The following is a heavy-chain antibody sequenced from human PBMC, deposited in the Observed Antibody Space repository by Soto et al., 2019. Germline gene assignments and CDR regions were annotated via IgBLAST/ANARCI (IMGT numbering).Heavy chain of an antibody. D-gene: IGHD2-2*01. Sequence: GGSLRLSCAASGFPFSSYWMHWVRQAPGKGLVWVSRINGDGSSITYANSVKGRFTISRDNAKNTLYLQMNSLRAEDAAVYYCTRRGCSTTGCYFNWGRGTLVTVSS. J-gene: IGHJ4*02. CDR1: GFPFSSYW. CDR3: TRRGCSTTGCYFN. CDR2: INGDGSSI. V-gene: IGHV3-74*03.